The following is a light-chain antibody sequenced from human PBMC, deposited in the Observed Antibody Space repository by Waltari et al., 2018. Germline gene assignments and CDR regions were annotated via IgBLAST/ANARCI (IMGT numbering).Light chain of an antibody. CDR2: YDD. CDR3: QMWDTSSDVGV. V-gene: IGLV3-21*04. J-gene: IGLJ3*02. CDR1: NIGSTS. Sequence: SYALTQPPSVSMAPGETAKISCGGHNIGSTSVHWYQQRPGQATVLVMQYDDDRPSVIPERFYGSKSGNTANLTIIRFAAVDEADYYCQMWDTSSDVGVFGGGTKLTGL.